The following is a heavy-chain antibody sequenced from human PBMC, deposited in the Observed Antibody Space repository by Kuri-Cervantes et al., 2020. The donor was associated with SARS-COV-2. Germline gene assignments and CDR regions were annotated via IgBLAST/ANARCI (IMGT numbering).Heavy chain of an antibody. J-gene: IGHJ6*01. Sequence: SETLSLTCSVSGGSISSRSYYWGWIRQPPGKGLEWIGSIYYSGSTNYNPTLNSRVTISVDTSTNQFFLNLTSATAADTAVYYCARQGGYYGRDVWRQGTTVTVSS. CDR3: ARQGGYYGRDV. V-gene: IGHV4-39*01. D-gene: IGHD3-22*01. CDR2: IYYSGST. CDR1: GGSISSRSYY.